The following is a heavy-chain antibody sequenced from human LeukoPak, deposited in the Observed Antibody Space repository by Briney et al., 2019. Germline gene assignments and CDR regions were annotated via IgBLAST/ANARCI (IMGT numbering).Heavy chain of an antibody. D-gene: IGHD3-3*01. CDR3: AREGLEYYDFWSGSVYGMGV. J-gene: IGHJ6*02. Sequence: PGGSLRLSCAASGFTVSSNYMSWVRQAPGKGLEWVSVIYSGGSTYYADSVKGRFTISRDNSKNTLYLQMNSLRAEDTAVYYCAREGLEYYDFWSGSVYGMGVWGQGTTVTVSS. V-gene: IGHV3-53*01. CDR2: IYSGGST. CDR1: GFTVSSNY.